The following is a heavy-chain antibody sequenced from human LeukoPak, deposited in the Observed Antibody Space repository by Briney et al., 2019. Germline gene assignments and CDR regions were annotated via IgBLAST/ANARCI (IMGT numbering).Heavy chain of an antibody. Sequence: SETLSLTCTVSGGSISSSSYYWGWIRQPPGKGLEWIGSIHYSGSTNYNPSLKSRVTISVDTSKNQFSLKLSSVTAADTAVYYCARGPPRYSSYWGQGTLVIVSS. CDR3: ARGPPRYSSY. D-gene: IGHD5-18*01. CDR2: IHYSGST. J-gene: IGHJ4*02. V-gene: IGHV4-39*07. CDR1: GGSISSSSYY.